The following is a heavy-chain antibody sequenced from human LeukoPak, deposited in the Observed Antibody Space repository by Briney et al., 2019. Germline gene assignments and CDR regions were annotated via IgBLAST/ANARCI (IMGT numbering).Heavy chain of an antibody. Sequence: ASVKVSCKASGGTFSSYAINWVRQATGQGLEWMGWMNPNSGNTGYAQKFQGRVTITRNTSISTAYMELSSLRSEDTAVYYCLVPAVIDYWGQGTLVTVSS. J-gene: IGHJ4*02. CDR2: MNPNSGNT. CDR3: LVPAVIDY. D-gene: IGHD2-2*01. CDR1: GGTFSSYA. V-gene: IGHV1-8*03.